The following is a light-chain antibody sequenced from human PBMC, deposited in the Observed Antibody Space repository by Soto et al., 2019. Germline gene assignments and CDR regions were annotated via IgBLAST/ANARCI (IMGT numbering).Light chain of an antibody. J-gene: IGKJ4*01. V-gene: IGKV3-11*01. CDR1: QSITIY. CDR3: QHRSNWPLT. CDR2: DAS. Sequence: EIVLTQSPATLSFSPGERATLSCRASQSITIYLAWYQQKPGQAPRLLIYDASNRATGIPARFSGSGSGTDFTLTISSLEPEDFAVYYCQHRSNWPLTFGGGTKVDI.